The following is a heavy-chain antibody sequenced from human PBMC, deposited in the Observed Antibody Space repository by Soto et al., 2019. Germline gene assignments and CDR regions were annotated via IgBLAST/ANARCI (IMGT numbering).Heavy chain of an antibody. Sequence: QVQLVQSGAEVKKPGASVKVSCKASGYTFTSYGISWVRQAPGQGLEWMGWISAYNGNTNYAQKLQGRVTMTTDTSTSTAYMELRSLRSDDTAVYYCARAMVDIVATLDIMEDDYWGQGTLVTVSS. CDR2: ISAYNGNT. D-gene: IGHD5-12*01. CDR1: GYTFTSYG. V-gene: IGHV1-18*01. J-gene: IGHJ4*02. CDR3: ARAMVDIVATLDIMEDDY.